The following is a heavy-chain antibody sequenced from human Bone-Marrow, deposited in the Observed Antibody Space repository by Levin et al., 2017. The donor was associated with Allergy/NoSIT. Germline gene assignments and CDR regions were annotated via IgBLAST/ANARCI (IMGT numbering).Heavy chain of an antibody. CDR1: GASITSSRHY. D-gene: IGHD6-19*01. J-gene: IGHJ4*02. CDR3: ARNSTGWFDY. CDR2: IYYSGST. V-gene: IGHV4-39*01. Sequence: KSSETLSLTCSVSGASITSSRHYWAWLRQPPGKGLEWIANIYYSGSTHYNPSLRSRLTISVDTSKKEFSLKLRSVTAADTAVYYCARNSTGWFDYWGQGTPVTVSS.